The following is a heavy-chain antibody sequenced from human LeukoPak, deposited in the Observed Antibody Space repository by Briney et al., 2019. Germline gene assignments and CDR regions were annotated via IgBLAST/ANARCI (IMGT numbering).Heavy chain of an antibody. V-gene: IGHV3-23*01. Sequence: GGSLRLSCAASGFTFSSYAMSWVRQAPGKGLEWVSAISGSGGSTYYADSVKGRFTISRDNSKNTLYLQMNSLRAEDTAVYYCAKLSGSSTKGAYFAYWGQGALVTVSS. J-gene: IGHJ4*02. CDR2: ISGSGGST. CDR1: GFTFSSYA. D-gene: IGHD1-26*01. CDR3: AKLSGSSTKGAYFAY.